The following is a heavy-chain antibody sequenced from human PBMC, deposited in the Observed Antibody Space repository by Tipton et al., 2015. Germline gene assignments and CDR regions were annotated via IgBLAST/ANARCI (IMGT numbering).Heavy chain of an antibody. V-gene: IGHV3-48*02. CDR1: GFIFSNYG. CDR3: ARDRGSGAYYRY. J-gene: IGHJ4*02. D-gene: IGHD3-10*01. Sequence: SLRLSCAASGFIFSNYGMHWVRQAPGKGLQWVSYIGPSSNTIYYADSVKGRFTISRDNAKDSLYLQMNSLRDDDTALYYCARDRGSGAYYRYWGQGTLVTVSS. CDR2: IGPSSNTI.